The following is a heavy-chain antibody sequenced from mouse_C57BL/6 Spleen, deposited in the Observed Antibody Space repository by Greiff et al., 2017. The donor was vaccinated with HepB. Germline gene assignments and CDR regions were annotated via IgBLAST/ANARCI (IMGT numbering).Heavy chain of an antibody. D-gene: IGHD1-1*01. Sequence: EVQGVESGGGLVKPGGSLKLSCAASGFTFSDYGMHWVRQAPEKGLEWVAYISSGSSTIYYADTVKGRFTISRDNAKNTLFLQMTSLRSEDTAMYYCARLGYYGSSYLWYFDVWGTGTTVTVSS. CDR1: GFTFSDYG. V-gene: IGHV5-17*01. CDR2: ISSGSSTI. J-gene: IGHJ1*03. CDR3: ARLGYYGSSYLWYFDV.